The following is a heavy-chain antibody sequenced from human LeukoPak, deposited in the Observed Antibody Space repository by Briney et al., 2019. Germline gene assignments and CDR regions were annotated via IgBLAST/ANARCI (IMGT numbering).Heavy chain of an antibody. D-gene: IGHD3-10*01. J-gene: IGHJ6*02. CDR1: GGSFSGYY. V-gene: IGHV4-34*01. CDR3: ARVRSYYGSGSYYLPDYYYYYGMDV. CDR2: INHSGST. Sequence: SETLSLTCAVYGGSFSGYYWSWIRQPPGKGLEWIGEINHSGSTNYNPSLKSRVTISVDTSKNQFSLKLSSVTAADTAVYYCARVRSYYGSGSYYLPDYYYYYGMDVWGQGTTVTASS.